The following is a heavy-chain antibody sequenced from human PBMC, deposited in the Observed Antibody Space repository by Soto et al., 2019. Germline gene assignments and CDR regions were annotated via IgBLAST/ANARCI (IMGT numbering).Heavy chain of an antibody. J-gene: IGHJ6*02. D-gene: IGHD5-18*01. Sequence: GGSLRLSCAASGFTFSSYAMHWVRQAPGKGLEWVAVISYDGSNKYYADSVKGRFTISRDNSKNTLYLQMNSLRAEDTAVYYCARDLVVDTAMTYYYYGMDVWGQGTTVTVSS. CDR2: ISYDGSNK. CDR3: ARDLVVDTAMTYYYYGMDV. V-gene: IGHV3-30-3*01. CDR1: GFTFSSYA.